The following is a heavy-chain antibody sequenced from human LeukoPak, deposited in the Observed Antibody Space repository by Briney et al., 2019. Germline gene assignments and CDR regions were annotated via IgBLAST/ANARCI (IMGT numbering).Heavy chain of an antibody. CDR2: MNPNSGNT. J-gene: IGHJ5*02. CDR3: ARAAKAHNWFDP. Sequence: ASVKVSCKASGYTFTIHDINWVRQAPGQGLEWMGWMNPNSGNTGYAQKFQGRVTITRNTSISTAYMELSSLTSEDTAVYYCARAAKAHNWFDPWGQGTLVTVSS. D-gene: IGHD6-25*01. V-gene: IGHV1-8*03. CDR1: GYTFTIHD.